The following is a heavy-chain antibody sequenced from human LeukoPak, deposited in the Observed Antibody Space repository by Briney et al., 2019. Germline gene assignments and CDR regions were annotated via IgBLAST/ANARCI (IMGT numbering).Heavy chain of an antibody. J-gene: IGHJ4*02. CDR3: ARDPDGITGTTALGY. Sequence: PGGSLRLSCAASGFTFSSYSMNWVRQAPGKGLEWVSYISSSSSTIYYADSVKGRFTISRDNAKNSLYLQMNSLRAEDTAVYYCARDPDGITGTTALGYWGQGTLVTVSS. CDR2: ISSSSSTI. V-gene: IGHV3-48*01. D-gene: IGHD1-20*01. CDR1: GFTFSSYS.